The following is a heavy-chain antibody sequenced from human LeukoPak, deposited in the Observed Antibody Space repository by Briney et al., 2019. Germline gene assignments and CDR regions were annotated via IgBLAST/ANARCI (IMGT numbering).Heavy chain of an antibody. J-gene: IGHJ6*04. CDR2: INAGNGNT. CDR3: ARGGAGSERNYGMDV. D-gene: IGHD3-10*01. Sequence: ASVKVSCKASRYTFTSYAMHWVRQAAGQSLEWMGWINAGNGNTKYSQKFQGRVTITRDTSASTAYMELRSLRSQDTAVYYCARGGAGSERNYGMDVWGKGTTVTVSS. V-gene: IGHV1-3*01. CDR1: RYTFTSYA.